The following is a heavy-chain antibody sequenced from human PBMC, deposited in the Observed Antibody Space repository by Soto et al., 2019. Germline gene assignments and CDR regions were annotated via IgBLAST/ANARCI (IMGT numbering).Heavy chain of an antibody. Sequence: QVQLVQSGAEVKKPGASVKVSCKASGYTFTSYYMHWVRQAPGQGLEWMGIINTSGGSTSYAQKFQGIVTMTMYTSASTVYMELRSLRSEDTAVYYCAREPEIVATMLDYWGQGTLVTVAS. J-gene: IGHJ4*02. V-gene: IGHV1-46*03. CDR1: GYTFTSYY. D-gene: IGHD5-12*01. CDR2: INTSGGST. CDR3: AREPEIVATMLDY.